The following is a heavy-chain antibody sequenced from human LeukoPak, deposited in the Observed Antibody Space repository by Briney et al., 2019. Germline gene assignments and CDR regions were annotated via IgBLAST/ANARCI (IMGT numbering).Heavy chain of an antibody. CDR2: IYNSGST. V-gene: IGHV4-4*07. J-gene: IGHJ4*02. Sequence: SEALPLTRMVSGGCISRYCWSWMRQPDWKELEWIGRIYNSGSTDYNPSLKSRVTMSVDTSKNHFSLRLSSLTAADTAMYYCARENSGDYRFDYWGQRTLVTVSS. D-gene: IGHD1-26*01. CDR1: GGCISRYC. CDR3: ARENSGDYRFDY.